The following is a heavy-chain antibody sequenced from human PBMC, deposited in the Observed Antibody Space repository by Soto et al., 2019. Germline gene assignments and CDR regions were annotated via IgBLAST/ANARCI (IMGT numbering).Heavy chain of an antibody. CDR3: AREDVIAVAGWFDP. V-gene: IGHV6-1*01. CDR1: GDSVSSNSAS. D-gene: IGHD6-19*01. J-gene: IGHJ5*02. Sequence: SQTLSLTCAISGDSVSSNSASWNLIRQSPSRGLEWLGRTYYRSKWYNDYAVSVKSRITINPDTSKNQFSLQLNSVTPEDTAVYYCAREDVIAVAGWFDPWGQGTLVTVYS. CDR2: TYYRSKWYN.